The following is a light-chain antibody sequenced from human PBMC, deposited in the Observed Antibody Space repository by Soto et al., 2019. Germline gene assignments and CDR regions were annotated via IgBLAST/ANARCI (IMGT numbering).Light chain of an antibody. CDR1: ESVTSS. CDR2: AAS. CDR3: QQYNIWPLWT. Sequence: EIVLTQSPVTLSFSRVERATLSWRSSESVTSSLAWYQQKPGQPPRLLIYAASTRATDVPARFSGGGSETEFTLTISSLQSEDFAVYFCQQYNIWPLWTFGQGTKVDIK. J-gene: IGKJ1*01. V-gene: IGKV3-15*01.